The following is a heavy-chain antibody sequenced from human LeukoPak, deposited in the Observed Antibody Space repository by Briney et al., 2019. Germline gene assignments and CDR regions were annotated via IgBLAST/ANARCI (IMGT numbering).Heavy chain of an antibody. CDR2: MNPNSGNT. D-gene: IGHD2/OR15-2a*01. V-gene: IGHV1-8*01. J-gene: IGHJ6*03. CDR1: GYTFTSYD. Sequence: ASVKVSCKASGYTFTSYDINWVRQATGQGLEWMGWMNPNSGNTGYAQKFQGRVTMTRNTSISTAYMELSSLRSEDTAVYYCARGKGNKGYYCYMDVWGKGTTVTVSS. CDR3: ARGKGNKGYYCYMDV.